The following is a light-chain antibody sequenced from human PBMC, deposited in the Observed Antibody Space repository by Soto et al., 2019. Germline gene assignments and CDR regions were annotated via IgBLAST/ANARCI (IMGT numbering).Light chain of an antibody. V-gene: IGKV1-5*01. Sequence: DIQMTQSPSTLSASVGDRVTITCRASQSISSWLAWYQQKPGKAPKLLIYDASSLESGVPSRFSGSGSGTEFTLTICSLQPDDFATYYCQQYGTYPILFGQGNKLEIK. CDR3: QQYGTYPIL. CDR2: DAS. CDR1: QSISSW. J-gene: IGKJ2*01.